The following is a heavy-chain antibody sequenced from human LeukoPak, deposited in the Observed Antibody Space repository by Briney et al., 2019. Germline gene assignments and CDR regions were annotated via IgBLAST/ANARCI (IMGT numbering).Heavy chain of an antibody. D-gene: IGHD5-18*01. CDR2: IYPGDSDT. V-gene: IGHV5-51*01. J-gene: IGHJ5*02. CDR3: ARHSDGYSYGFSLRFGFDP. Sequence: RGESLKISCKGSGYTFTSYWIGWARQMPGKGLEWMGIIYPGDSDTRYSPSFQGQVTISADKSISTAYLQWSSLKASDTAMYYCARHSDGYSYGFSLRFGFDPWGQGTLVTVSS. CDR1: GYTFTSYW.